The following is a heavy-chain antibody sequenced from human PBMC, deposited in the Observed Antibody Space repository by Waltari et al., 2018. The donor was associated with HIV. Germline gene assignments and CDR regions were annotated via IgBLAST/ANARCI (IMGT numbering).Heavy chain of an antibody. CDR2: INPNSGGT. Sequence: QVQLVQSGAEVKKPGASVKVSCKASGYSFTDYHMHWVRQAPGQGLEWMGRINPNSGGTNYAQKFQGRVTRTRDTSISTADMDLSSLRSDDTAVYFCATGRGVVNYWGQGTLVTVSS. J-gene: IGHJ4*02. V-gene: IGHV1-2*06. CDR1: GYSFTDYH. D-gene: IGHD3-10*01. CDR3: ATGRGVVNY.